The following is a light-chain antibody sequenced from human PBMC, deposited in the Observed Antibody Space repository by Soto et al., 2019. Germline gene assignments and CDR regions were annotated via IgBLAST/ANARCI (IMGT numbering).Light chain of an antibody. CDR3: AAWDDSLSGYV. CDR2: SNN. CDR1: SSNIGSNT. V-gene: IGLV1-44*01. Sequence: QSVLTHPPSESGNPGQRVTISCSGSSSNIGSNTVNWYQQLPGTAPKLLIYSNNQRPSGGPDRFSGSKSGTSASLAISGLQSEDEADYYCAAWDDSLSGYVFGTGTKVTVL. J-gene: IGLJ1*01.